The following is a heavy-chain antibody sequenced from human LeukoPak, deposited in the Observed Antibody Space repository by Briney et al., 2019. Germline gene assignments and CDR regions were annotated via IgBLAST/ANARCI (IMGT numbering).Heavy chain of an antibody. J-gene: IGHJ3*02. V-gene: IGHV4-59*01. CDR3: ARYIVSYPHDAFDI. Sequence: SETLSLTCTVSGGSISSYYWSWIRQPPGKGLEWIGYIYYSGSTSYNPSLKSRVTISVDTSKKQFSLKLSSVTAADTAFYYCARYIVSYPHDAFDIWGQGKMVTVSS. D-gene: IGHD1-26*01. CDR2: IYYSGST. CDR1: GGSISSYY.